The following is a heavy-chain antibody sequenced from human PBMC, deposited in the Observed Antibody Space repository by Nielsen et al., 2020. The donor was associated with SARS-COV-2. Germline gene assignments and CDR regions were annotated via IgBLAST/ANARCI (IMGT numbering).Heavy chain of an antibody. V-gene: IGHV3-30*03. CDR2: ISYDGSNK. D-gene: IGHD2-2*01. CDR3: ARRDCSSTSCFNYYYYYGMDV. CDR1: GFTFSNYG. Sequence: GESLKISCAASGFTFSNYGMHWVRQAPGKGLEWVAVISYDGSNKYYADSVKGRFTISRDKSKNTLYLQMNSLRAEDTAVYYCARRDCSSTSCFNYYYYYGMDVWGQGTTVTVSS. J-gene: IGHJ6*02.